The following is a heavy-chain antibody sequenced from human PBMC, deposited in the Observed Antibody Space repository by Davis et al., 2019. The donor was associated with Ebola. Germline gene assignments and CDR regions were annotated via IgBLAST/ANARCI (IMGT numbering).Heavy chain of an antibody. J-gene: IGHJ4*02. Sequence: SGPTLVKPTQTLTLTCTFSGFSLSTSGMYVSWIRQPPGKGLEWNGYIYYSGSTNYNPSLKSRVTISVDTSKNQFSLKLSSVTAADTAVYYCARGDYGDYQEFDYWGQGTLVTVSS. D-gene: IGHD4-17*01. V-gene: IGHV4-61*08. CDR3: ARGDYGDYQEFDY. CDR1: GFSLSTSGMY. CDR2: IYYSGST.